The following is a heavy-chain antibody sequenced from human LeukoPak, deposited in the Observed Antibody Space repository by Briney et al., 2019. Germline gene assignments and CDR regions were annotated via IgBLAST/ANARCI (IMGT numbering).Heavy chain of an antibody. CDR2: IYYSGST. CDR3: ASYGYSSGWYLDY. Sequence: SETLSLTCTVSGGSISSYYWSWIRQPPGKGLEWIGYIYYSGSTNYNPSPKSRVTISVDTSKNQFSLKLSSVTAADTAVYYCASYGYSSGWYLDYWGQGTLVTVSS. V-gene: IGHV4-59*01. J-gene: IGHJ4*02. D-gene: IGHD6-19*01. CDR1: GGSISSYY.